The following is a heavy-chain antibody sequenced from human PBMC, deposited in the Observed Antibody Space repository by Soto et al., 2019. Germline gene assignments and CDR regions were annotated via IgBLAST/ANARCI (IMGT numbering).Heavy chain of an antibody. D-gene: IGHD3-16*01. CDR3: AIAFGTYYFDL. Sequence: EVQLLDSGGGVVQPGGSLRLSCVASGFTFSSNAMRWVLQAPGKGLEWVSAMGSSGATTYYADGVKGRFTISRDNSKHTVYLQMNSLRAEDTAEYYCAIAFGTYYFDLWGQGTLVAVSS. CDR1: GFTFSSNA. J-gene: IGHJ4*02. CDR2: MGSSGATT. V-gene: IGHV3-23*01.